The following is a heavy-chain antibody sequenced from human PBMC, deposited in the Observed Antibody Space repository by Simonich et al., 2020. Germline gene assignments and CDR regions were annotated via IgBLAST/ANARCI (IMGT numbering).Heavy chain of an antibody. CDR2: INPRGGGT. J-gene: IGHJ2*01. CDR1: GYTFTGYY. CDR3: ARDSYSSWYFDL. D-gene: IGHD6-13*01. V-gene: IGHV1-2*02. Sequence: QVQLVQSGAEVKKPGASVKVSCKASGYTFTGYYMHWVRKAPGQGLGWLGRINPRGGGTNHAQKFQGRVTMTRETSISTAYMELSRLRSDDTAVYYCARDSYSSWYFDLWGRGTLVTVSS.